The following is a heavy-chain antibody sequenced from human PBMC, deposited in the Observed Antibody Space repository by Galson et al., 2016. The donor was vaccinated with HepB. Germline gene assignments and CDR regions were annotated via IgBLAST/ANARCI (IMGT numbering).Heavy chain of an antibody. D-gene: IGHD2-15*01. J-gene: IGHJ2*01. CDR3: ATQYCSGGSCYSAAPGYWYFDL. CDR2: ISSSSSNI. CDR1: GFTFSSYT. Sequence: SLRLSCAASGFTFSSYTMNWVRQAPGKGLEWVSYISSSSSNIYYADSVKGRFTISRDNAKNSLYLQMNSLRDEDTAVYYCATQYCSGGSCYSAAPGYWYFDLWGRGTLVTVSS. V-gene: IGHV3-48*02.